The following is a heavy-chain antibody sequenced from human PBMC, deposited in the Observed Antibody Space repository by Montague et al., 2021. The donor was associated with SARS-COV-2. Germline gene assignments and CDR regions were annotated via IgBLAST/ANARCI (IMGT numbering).Heavy chain of an antibody. V-gene: IGHV4-39*01. Sequence: SETLSLTCTVSGGSISSSSYYWGWIRQPPGKGLEWIGSIYYSGSTYYNPSLKSRVTISVDTSKNQFSLKLSSVTAADTAVYYCARSWGQWQLWGYYFDYWGQGTLVTVSS. CDR2: IYYSGST. CDR1: GGSISSSSYY. CDR3: ARSWGQWQLWGYYFDY. J-gene: IGHJ4*02. D-gene: IGHD6-19*01.